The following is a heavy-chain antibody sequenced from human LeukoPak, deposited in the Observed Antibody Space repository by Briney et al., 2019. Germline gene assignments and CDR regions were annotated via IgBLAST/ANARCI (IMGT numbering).Heavy chain of an antibody. CDR3: ERVRYSSGYPGNYYDP. CDR2: IGTRNTFI. V-gene: IGHV3-21*01. CDR1: GFIFGHYN. D-gene: IGHD5-18*01. J-gene: IGHJ5*02. Sequence: GGSLRLSCEVSGFIFGHYNIDWVRQAPGKGLDWVSSIGTRNTFITYSDSVKGRFTVSRDDAKNALYLQMNSLRVEDPAVYYCERVRYSSGYPGNYYDPWAKGPLVTVS.